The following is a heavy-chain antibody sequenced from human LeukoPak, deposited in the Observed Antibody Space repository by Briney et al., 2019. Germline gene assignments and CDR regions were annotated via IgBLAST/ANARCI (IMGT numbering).Heavy chain of an antibody. D-gene: IGHD1-7*01. V-gene: IGHV4-34*01. CDR3: ARVRRYNWNYVLSYYFDY. J-gene: IGHJ4*02. CDR1: GGSISSYY. Sequence: SETLSLTCTVSGGSISSYYWSWIRQPPGKGLEWIGEINHSGSTNYNPSLKSRVTISVDTSKNQFSLKLSSVTAADTAVYYCARVRRYNWNYVLSYYFDYWGQGTLVTVSS. CDR2: INHSGST.